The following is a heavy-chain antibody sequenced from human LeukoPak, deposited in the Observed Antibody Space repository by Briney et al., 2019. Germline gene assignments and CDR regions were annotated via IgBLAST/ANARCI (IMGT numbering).Heavy chain of an antibody. Sequence: SETLSLTCTVSGGSTSSYYWSWIRQPPGKGLEWIGNVHNSGTTNHNPSLKSRVTILLDRAKNQFSLKLTSMTAADTAVYFCAVGPNHYYFDDWGQGTLVTVSS. D-gene: IGHD1-14*01. CDR3: AVGPNHYYFDD. CDR2: VHNSGTT. V-gene: IGHV4-59*01. J-gene: IGHJ4*02. CDR1: GGSTSSYY.